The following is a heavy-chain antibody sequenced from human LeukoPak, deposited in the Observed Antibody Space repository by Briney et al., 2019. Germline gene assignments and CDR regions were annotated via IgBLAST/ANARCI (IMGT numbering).Heavy chain of an antibody. CDR3: AKDSYGYLDGAFDI. CDR1: GFTFSSYG. Sequence: GGSLRLSCAASGFTFSSYGMHWVRQAPGKGLEWVAVISYDGSNKYYADSVKGRFTISRDNSKNTLYLQMNSLRAEDTAVYYCAKDSYGYLDGAFDIWGQGTMVTVSS. J-gene: IGHJ3*02. V-gene: IGHV3-30*18. D-gene: IGHD5-18*01. CDR2: ISYDGSNK.